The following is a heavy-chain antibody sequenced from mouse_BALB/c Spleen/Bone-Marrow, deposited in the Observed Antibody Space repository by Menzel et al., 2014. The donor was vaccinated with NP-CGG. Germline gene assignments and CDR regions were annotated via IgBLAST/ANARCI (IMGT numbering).Heavy chain of an antibody. Sequence: QVQLQQSGAELMKPGASVKISCKATGYTFSSYWIEWVKQRPGHGLEWIGEILPGSGSIKYNEKFKGKATFTADTSSNTAYMQLSSVTSEDSAVYYCASRYDTMDYWGQGTSVTVSS. CDR3: ASRYDTMDY. V-gene: IGHV1-9*01. J-gene: IGHJ4*01. CDR1: GYTFSSYW. CDR2: ILPGSGSI.